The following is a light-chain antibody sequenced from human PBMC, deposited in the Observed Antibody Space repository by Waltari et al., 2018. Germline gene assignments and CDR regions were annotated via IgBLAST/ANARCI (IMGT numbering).Light chain of an antibody. CDR3: SSYTSSTTLLV. J-gene: IGLJ1*01. V-gene: IGLV2-14*03. CDR1: SSDVGTYKY. Sequence: QSALTQPASVSGSPGQSITISCIGTSSDVGTYKYVSWYQRHPGKAPKLLIYDVSHRPSGVSNRFSGSKSDNTASLTISGLQAEDGADYYCSSYTSSTTLLVFGTGTKVTVL. CDR2: DVS.